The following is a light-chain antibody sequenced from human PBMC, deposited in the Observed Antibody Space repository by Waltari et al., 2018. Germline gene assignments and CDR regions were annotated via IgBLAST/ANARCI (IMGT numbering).Light chain of an antibody. Sequence: DIQMTQSPSTLSASVGDRVTITCRASQSISPWLAWYQQKPGKAPKLLISKASILESGAPSRFSGSRSGTEFSLTISSLEPDDIATYYCHQYSSYSTFGQGSKVEIK. CDR1: QSISPW. CDR2: KAS. CDR3: HQYSSYST. V-gene: IGKV1-5*03. J-gene: IGKJ1*01.